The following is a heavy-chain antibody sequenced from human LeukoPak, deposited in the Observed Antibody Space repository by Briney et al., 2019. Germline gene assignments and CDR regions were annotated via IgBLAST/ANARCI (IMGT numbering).Heavy chain of an antibody. CDR2: INHSGST. CDR3: ARSDAFDI. CDR1: GGSFSGYY. J-gene: IGHJ3*02. V-gene: IGHV4-34*01. Sequence: SETLSLTCAVYGGSFSGYYWSWNRQPPGKGLEWIGEINHSGSTNYNPSLKSRVTISVDTSKNQFSLKPSSVTAADTAVYYCARSDAFDIWGQGTMVTVSS.